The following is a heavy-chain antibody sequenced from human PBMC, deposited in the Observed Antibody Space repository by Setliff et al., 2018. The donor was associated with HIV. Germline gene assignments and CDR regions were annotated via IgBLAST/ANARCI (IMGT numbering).Heavy chain of an antibody. CDR3: ARETYCYDNPQYYYYYMDV. D-gene: IGHD3-22*01. CDR1: GDSISTDY. V-gene: IGHV4-4*09. J-gene: IGHJ6*03. Sequence: SETLSLTCTVSGDSISTDYWTWIRQPPGKGLEWIGYIYNSASTSYNPSLKSRVTISVETSKNQFPLKLRSVTAADTAVYYCARETYCYDNPQYYYYYMDVWGKGTTVTAP. CDR2: IYNSAST.